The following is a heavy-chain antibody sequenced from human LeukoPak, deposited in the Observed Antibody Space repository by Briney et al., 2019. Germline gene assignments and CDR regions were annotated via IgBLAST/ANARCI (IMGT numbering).Heavy chain of an antibody. CDR2: ISASGDFR. CDR3: AGTRGAGSGGHFDS. V-gene: IGHV3-11*01. J-gene: IGHJ4*02. D-gene: IGHD3-10*01. CDR1: GFSFNDEY. Sequence: GGSLRLSCAASGFSFNDEYMSWIRQAPGQGLQWISYISASGDFRRSTDSVKGHFTISRDNTNRLLYLQMDSLGEEDAAVYYCAGTRGAGSGGHFDSWGQGVLVIVSS.